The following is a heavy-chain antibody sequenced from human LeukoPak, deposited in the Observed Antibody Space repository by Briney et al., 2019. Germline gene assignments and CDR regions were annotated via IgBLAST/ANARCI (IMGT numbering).Heavy chain of an antibody. CDR3: ARGTGVTNNCFDY. CDR1: GGSLSGYY. CDR2: INHSGSA. V-gene: IGHV4-34*01. Sequence: SETLSLTCAVYGGSLSGYYWSWIRQPPGKGLEWIGEINHSGSANYNPSLKSRVTISVDTSKNQFSLKLSSVTAADTAVYYCARGTGVTNNCFDYWGQGTLVTVSS. J-gene: IGHJ4*02. D-gene: IGHD4-23*01.